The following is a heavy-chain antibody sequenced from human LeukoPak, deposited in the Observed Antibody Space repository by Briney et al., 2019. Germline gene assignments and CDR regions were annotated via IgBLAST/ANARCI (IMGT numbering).Heavy chain of an antibody. CDR3: ARQGY. Sequence: GGSLRLSCAASGFTFNNYWMSWVRQAPGRGLEWVANIKQDGSEKNYVDSVKGRFTISRDNAKNALYLQMNSLRAEDTAVYHCARQGYWGQGTLVTISS. J-gene: IGHJ4*02. CDR2: IKQDGSEK. CDR1: GFTFNNYW. V-gene: IGHV3-7*04.